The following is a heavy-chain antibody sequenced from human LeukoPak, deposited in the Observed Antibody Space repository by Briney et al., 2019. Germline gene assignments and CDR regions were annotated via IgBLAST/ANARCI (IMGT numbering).Heavy chain of an antibody. V-gene: IGHV3-48*01. J-gene: IGHJ6*03. D-gene: IGHD6-13*01. CDR2: ISSTSSTI. CDR3: AREGSGAAGTEPPYHYYYYYMDV. CDR1: GFSFSIYN. Sequence: GGSLRLSCAASGFSFSIYNMNWVRQAPGKGLEWVSYISSTSSTIYYADSVKGRFTISSDNAKNSLYLQMNSLRAEDTAVYYCAREGSGAAGTEPPYHYYYYYMDVWGKGTTVTVSS.